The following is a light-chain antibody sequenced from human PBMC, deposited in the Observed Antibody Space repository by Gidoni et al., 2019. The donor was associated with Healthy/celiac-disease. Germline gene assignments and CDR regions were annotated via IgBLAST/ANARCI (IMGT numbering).Light chain of an antibody. CDR1: QGISSY. J-gene: IGKJ2*04. CDR2: AAS. Sequence: DIQLTQPPSFLSASVGDGVTITCWASQGISSYLAWYQQKPGKAPKLLIYAASTLQSGVPSRFSGSGSGTEFTLTISSLQPEDFATYYCQQLNSYPPMCSFGQGTKLEIK. V-gene: IGKV1-9*01. CDR3: QQLNSYPPMCS.